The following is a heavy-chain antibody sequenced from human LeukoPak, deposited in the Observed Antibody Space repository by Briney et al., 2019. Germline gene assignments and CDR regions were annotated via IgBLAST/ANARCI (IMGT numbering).Heavy chain of an antibody. J-gene: IGHJ4*02. CDR2: IKSKTDDGTT. Sequence: PGGSLRLSCAASGFMFSSNWMSWVRLAPGKGLEWVGRIKSKTDDGTTAYAAPVKGRFTISRDDSKDTLYLQMDSLKTEDTAVYYCTTGPFDYWGQGTLVTVSS. V-gene: IGHV3-15*01. CDR1: GFMFSSNW. CDR3: TTGPFDY.